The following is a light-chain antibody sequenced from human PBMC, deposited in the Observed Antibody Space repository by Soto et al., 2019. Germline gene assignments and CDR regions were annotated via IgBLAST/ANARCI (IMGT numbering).Light chain of an antibody. CDR2: KNN. CDR1: RSNIGSSN. J-gene: IGLJ7*01. V-gene: IGLV1-47*01. CDR3: AAWDDSLSGAV. Sequence: QSVLTQPPSASGTPGQRVTISCSGRRSNIGSSNVYWYQQLPGTAPKLLLYKNNQRPSEVPDRFSGSKSGTSASLAISGLRSEDEADYYCAAWDDSLSGAVFGGGTQLTVL.